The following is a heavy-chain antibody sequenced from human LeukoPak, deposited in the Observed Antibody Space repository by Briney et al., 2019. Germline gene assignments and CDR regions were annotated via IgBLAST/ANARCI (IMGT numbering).Heavy chain of an antibody. J-gene: IGHJ5*02. CDR3: ARHSLVLRYFDWLSRRDNWFDP. CDR2: MNPNSGNT. D-gene: IGHD3-9*01. V-gene: IGHV1-8*01. CDR1: GYPFRNYD. Sequence: ASVKVSCKTSGYPFRNYDINWVRQATGQGLEWMGWMNPNSGNTGYAQKFQGRVTMTRNTSISTAYMELSSLRSEDTAVYYCARHSLVLRYFDWLSRRDNWFDPWGQGTLVTVSS.